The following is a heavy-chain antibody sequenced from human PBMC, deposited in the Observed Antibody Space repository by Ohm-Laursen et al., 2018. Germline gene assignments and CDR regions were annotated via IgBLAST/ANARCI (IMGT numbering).Heavy chain of an antibody. J-gene: IGHJ3*02. CDR3: AGETRTYYSDGSVYTLDI. CDR1: GQSTSSYY. Sequence: PETLSLTCTVSGQSTSSYYWSWIRQPPGKGLEWIGYIYSSGSTNYNPSLKSRVTISVDTSNNQFSLKLSSMTAADTAVYFCAGETRTYYSDGSVYTLDIWGQGTMVTVSS. CDR2: IYSSGST. V-gene: IGHV4-59*12. D-gene: IGHD3-22*01.